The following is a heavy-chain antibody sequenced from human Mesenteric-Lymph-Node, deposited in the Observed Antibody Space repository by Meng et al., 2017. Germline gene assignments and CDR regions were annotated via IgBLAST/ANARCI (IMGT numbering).Heavy chain of an antibody. CDR1: GYSFSTYG. CDR3: AVLSGYKNHYYAMDV. CDR2: IGVYNGRT. D-gene: IGHD5-12*01. J-gene: IGHJ6*02. Sequence: ASVKVSCKASGYSFSTYGISWVRQAPGQGLEWMGWIGVYNGRTDSEQKFQGRLTMTTDTSTDTAYMELRSLRSDDTAVYYCAVLSGYKNHYYAMDVWGQGTTVTVSS. V-gene: IGHV1-18*01.